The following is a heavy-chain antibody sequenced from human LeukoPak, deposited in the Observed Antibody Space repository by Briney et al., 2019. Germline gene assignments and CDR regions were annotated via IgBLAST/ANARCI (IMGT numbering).Heavy chain of an antibody. Sequence: GGSLRLSCAASGFTFGSYTMHWARQAPGKGLEWVASINHNGNVNYYVDSVKGRFTISRDNAKNSLYLQMSNLRAEDTAVYFCARGGGLDVWGQGATVTVSS. CDR1: GFTFGSYT. J-gene: IGHJ6*02. CDR2: INHNGNVN. CDR3: ARGGGLDV. D-gene: IGHD3-16*01. V-gene: IGHV3-7*03.